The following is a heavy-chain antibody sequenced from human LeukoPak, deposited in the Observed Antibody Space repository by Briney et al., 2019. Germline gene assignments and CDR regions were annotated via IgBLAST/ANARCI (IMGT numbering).Heavy chain of an antibody. Sequence: GRSLRLSCTASAITFTSQSTNWVRPAPGKRLEWVSSISTISTYIYYADSVKGRFTITRDNAKNSLFLKMNSLRAEDTAVYYCARGFDSSWLFVNVYYMDVWGKGTTVTISS. CDR3: ARGFDSSWLFVNVYYMDV. CDR1: AITFTSQS. D-gene: IGHD6-13*01. V-gene: IGHV3-21*01. J-gene: IGHJ6*03. CDR2: ISTISTYI.